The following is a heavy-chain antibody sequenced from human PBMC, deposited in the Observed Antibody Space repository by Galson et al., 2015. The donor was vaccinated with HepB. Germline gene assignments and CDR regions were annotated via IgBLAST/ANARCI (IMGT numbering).Heavy chain of an antibody. V-gene: IGHV1-69*13. CDR1: GGTFSSYA. CDR2: IIPIFGTA. J-gene: IGHJ3*02. Sequence: SVKVSCKASGGTFSSYAISWVRQAPGQGLEWMGGIIPIFGTANYAQKFQGRVTITADESTSTAYMELSSLRCEDPAVYYCAGNGGGAFDIWGQGTMVTVSS. D-gene: IGHD3-10*01. CDR3: AGNGGGAFDI.